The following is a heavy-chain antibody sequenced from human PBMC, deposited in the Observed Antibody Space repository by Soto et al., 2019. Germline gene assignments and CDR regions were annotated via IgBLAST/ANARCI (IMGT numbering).Heavy chain of an antibody. CDR3: ASNYGDYDYYYYYYMDV. J-gene: IGHJ6*03. Sequence: GGSLRLSCAASGFTFSSYAMSWVRQAPGKGLEWVSAISGSGGSTYYADSVKGRFTISRDNSKNTLYLQMNSLRAEDTAVYYCASNYGDYDYYYYYYMDVWGKGTTVTVSS. CDR1: GFTFSSYA. V-gene: IGHV3-23*01. D-gene: IGHD4-17*01. CDR2: ISGSGGST.